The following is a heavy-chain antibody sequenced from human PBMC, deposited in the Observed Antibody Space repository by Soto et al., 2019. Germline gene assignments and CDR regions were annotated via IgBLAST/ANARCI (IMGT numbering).Heavy chain of an antibody. D-gene: IGHD3-3*01. J-gene: IGHJ4*02. V-gene: IGHV3-23*01. CDR3: AKDISPSHTWSGYYLSLDY. CDR2: ISGSGGST. Sequence: GGSLRLSCAASGFTFSSYAMSWVRQAPGKGLEWVSAISGSGGSTYYADYVKGRFTISRDNSKNTLYLQMNSLRAEDTAVYYCAKDISPSHTWSGYYLSLDYWGQGTLVTVSS. CDR1: GFTFSSYA.